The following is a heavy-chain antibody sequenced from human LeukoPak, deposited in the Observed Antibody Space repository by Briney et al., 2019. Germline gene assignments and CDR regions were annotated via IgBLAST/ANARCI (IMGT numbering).Heavy chain of an antibody. CDR1: GGSLSGYS. CDR3: AREPTSGREPTSGRPLDY. CDR2: IYSSGSN. D-gene: IGHD5-12*01. J-gene: IGHJ4*02. V-gene: IGHV4-4*07. Sequence: SETLSLTCTVSGGSLSGYSWSWIRQPAGKGLEWIGRIYSSGSNNYNPSLKSRVTMSLDTSKNHLSLNLSSVTAAGTAVYYCAREPTSGREPTSGRPLDYWGQGTLVTVSS.